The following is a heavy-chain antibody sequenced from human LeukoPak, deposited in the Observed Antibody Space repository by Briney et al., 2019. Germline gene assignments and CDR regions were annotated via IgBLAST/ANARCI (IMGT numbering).Heavy chain of an antibody. CDR1: GFTFSSYW. J-gene: IGHJ4*02. Sequence: SGGSLRLSCAASGFTFSSYWMSWVRQAPGKGLEWVANIKQDGSEKCYVDSVKGRFTISRDNAKNSLYLQMNSLRAADTAVYYCARGSSYGYYFDYWGQGTLVTVSS. D-gene: IGHD5-18*01. V-gene: IGHV3-7*04. CDR2: IKQDGSEK. CDR3: ARGSSYGYYFDY.